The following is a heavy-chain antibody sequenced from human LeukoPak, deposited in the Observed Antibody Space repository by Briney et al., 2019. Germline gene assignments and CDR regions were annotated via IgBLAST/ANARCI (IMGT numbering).Heavy chain of an antibody. V-gene: IGHV4-59*08. D-gene: IGHD1-1*01. CDR2: IYYSGNT. Sequence: ASETLSLTCTVSGGSISSYYWSWLRQPPGKGLEWIGYIYYSGNTNYNPSLKSRLTMSADRSRNQFSLKLNSVSAADTAVYYCARINWNYFDYWGQGSLVTVSS. CDR3: ARINWNYFDY. CDR1: GGSISSYY. J-gene: IGHJ4*02.